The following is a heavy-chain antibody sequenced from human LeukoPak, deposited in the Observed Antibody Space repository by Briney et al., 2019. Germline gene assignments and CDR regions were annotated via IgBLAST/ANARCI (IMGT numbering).Heavy chain of an antibody. CDR3: ARNDYGDPYYYYGIDV. CDR2: INHSGST. D-gene: IGHD4/OR15-4a*01. Sequence: KSGGSLRLSCAVSGFTLSYYDMSWIRQPPGKGLEWIGEINHSGSTNYHPSLKSRVTISVDTSKNQFSLKLSSVTAADTAVYYCARNDYGDPYYYYGIDVWGQGTTVTVSS. J-gene: IGHJ6*02. V-gene: IGHV4-34*01. CDR1: GFTLSYYD.